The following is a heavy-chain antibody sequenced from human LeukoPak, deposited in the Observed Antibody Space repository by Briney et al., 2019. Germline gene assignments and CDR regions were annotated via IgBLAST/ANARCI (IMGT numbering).Heavy chain of an antibody. J-gene: IGHJ4*02. CDR3: ARRQLLDS. CDR2: IYTTGST. V-gene: IGHV4-4*07. CDR1: GGSISGYY. D-gene: IGHD6-13*01. Sequence: PSETLSLTCSVSGGSISGYYWSWIRQPAGKGLEWIGRIYTTGSTNYNPSLKSRVTMSVDTSKNQLSLKLNSVTAADTAVYYCARRQLLDSWGQGTLVTVSS.